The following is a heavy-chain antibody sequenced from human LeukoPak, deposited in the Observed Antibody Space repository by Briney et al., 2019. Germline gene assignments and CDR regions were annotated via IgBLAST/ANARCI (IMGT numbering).Heavy chain of an antibody. CDR3: ARTIDYQIAPFDY. Sequence: SETLSLTCTVSGGSISSSSYYWGWIRQPPGKGLEWIGSTYYSGSTYYNPSLKSRVTISVDTSKNQFSLKLSSVTAADTAVYYCARTIDYQIAPFDYWGQGTLVTVSS. CDR2: TYYSGST. V-gene: IGHV4-39*01. J-gene: IGHJ4*02. CDR1: GGSISSSSYY. D-gene: IGHD4-11*01.